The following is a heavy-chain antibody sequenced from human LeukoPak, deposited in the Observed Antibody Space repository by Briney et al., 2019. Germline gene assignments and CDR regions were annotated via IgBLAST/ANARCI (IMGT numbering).Heavy chain of an antibody. V-gene: IGHV4-4*07. CDR2: IYTSGST. D-gene: IGHD5-18*01. CDR3: ARDGGLDTALVTGVFDF. Sequence: SETLSLTCTVSGGSISSYYWSWIRQPAGKGLEWLGRIYTSGSTNYNPSLKSRVTMSVDTSKNQFSLKLSSVTAADTAVYYCARDGGLDTALVTGVFDFWGQGTLVTVSS. CDR1: GGSISSYY. J-gene: IGHJ4*02.